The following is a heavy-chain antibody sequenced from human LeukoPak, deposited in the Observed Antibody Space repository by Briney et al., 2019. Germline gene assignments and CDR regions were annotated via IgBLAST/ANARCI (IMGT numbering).Heavy chain of an antibody. CDR1: GFTFSNAW. J-gene: IGHJ4*02. D-gene: IGHD3-3*01. Sequence: GGSLRLSCAASGFTFSNAWMSWVRQAPGKGLEWVSSISSSSSYIYYADSVKGRFTISRDNAKNSLYLQMNSLRAEDTAVYYCARGFLEWNLDYWGQGTLVTVSS. V-gene: IGHV3-21*01. CDR3: ARGFLEWNLDY. CDR2: ISSSSSYI.